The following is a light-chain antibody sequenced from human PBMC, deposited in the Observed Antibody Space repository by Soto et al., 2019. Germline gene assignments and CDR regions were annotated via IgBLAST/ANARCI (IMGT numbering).Light chain of an antibody. CDR2: DAS. J-gene: IGKJ2*01. CDR1: QGVSSY. V-gene: IGKV3D-11*01. CDR3: QQRSNWPYT. Sequence: EIVLTQSPATLSLSPGERATLSCRASQGVSSYLAWYQQKPGQAPRLLIYDASNRATGIPARFSGSGPGTDFTLTISSREPEDCAVYYCQQRSNWPYTFGQGTKLEIK.